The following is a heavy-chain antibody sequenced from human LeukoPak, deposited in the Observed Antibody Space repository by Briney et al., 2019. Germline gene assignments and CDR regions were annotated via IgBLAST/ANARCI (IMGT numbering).Heavy chain of an antibody. CDR2: IIPILGIA. J-gene: IGHJ4*02. CDR3: ARDLILWFGELFIYFDY. Sequence: ASVKVSCKASGGTFSIYAISWVRQAPGQGLEWMGRIIPILGIANYAQKFQGRVTITADKSTSTAYMELSSLRSEDTAVYYCARDLILWFGELFIYFDYWGQGTLVTVSS. D-gene: IGHD3-10*01. V-gene: IGHV1-69*04. CDR1: GGTFSIYA.